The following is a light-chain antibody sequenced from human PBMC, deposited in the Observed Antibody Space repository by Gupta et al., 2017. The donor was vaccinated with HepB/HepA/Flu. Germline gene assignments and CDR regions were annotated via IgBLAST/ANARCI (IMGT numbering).Light chain of an antibody. J-gene: IGLJ3*02. V-gene: IGLV8-61*01. CDR2: NTN. Sequence: QTVVTQEPSFSVSPGGTITLTCGLNSGSVSPSYYPSWYQQTPGQAPRTLIYNTNTRSSGVPDRFSGSILGNKAALTITGAQADDESDYYCVLYMGSGIWVFGGGTKLTVL. CDR3: VLYMGSGIWV. CDR1: SGSVSPSYY.